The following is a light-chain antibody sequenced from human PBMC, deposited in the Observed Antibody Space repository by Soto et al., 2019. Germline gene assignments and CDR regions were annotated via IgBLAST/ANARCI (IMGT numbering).Light chain of an antibody. Sequence: SYELTQPPSVSVSPGQTASITCSGAKLGDKYACWYQQKPGQSPVLVIYQDSKRPSGIPERFSGSNSGNTATLTISGTQAMDEADYYCQAWDSSTVVFGGGTKVNVL. V-gene: IGLV3-1*01. CDR2: QDS. CDR3: QAWDSSTVV. J-gene: IGLJ2*01. CDR1: KLGDKY.